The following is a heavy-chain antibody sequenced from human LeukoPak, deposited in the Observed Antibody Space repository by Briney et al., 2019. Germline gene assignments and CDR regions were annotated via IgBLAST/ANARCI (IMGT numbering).Heavy chain of an antibody. CDR3: ASLTARTVLYYYYYMDV. V-gene: IGHV4-38-2*01. CDR2: IDHSFRT. Sequence: PSETLSLTCAVSGYSISSGYYWCWRRQPPGKGREGSGRIDHSFRTYYNPSLKRRVTISVDTSKHQLSLTLSSVTAADTAVYYCASLTARTVLYYYYYMDVWGKGTTVTVSS. D-gene: IGHD7-27*01. CDR1: GYSISSGYY. J-gene: IGHJ6*03.